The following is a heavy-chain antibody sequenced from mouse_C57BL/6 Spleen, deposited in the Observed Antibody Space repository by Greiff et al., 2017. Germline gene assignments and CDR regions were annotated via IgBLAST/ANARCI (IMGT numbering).Heavy chain of an antibody. CDR2: ISSGSSTI. D-gene: IGHD2-4*01. Sequence: EVKVVESGGGLVKPGGSLKLSCAASGFTFSDYGMHWVRQAPEKGLEWVAYISSGSSTIYYADTVKGRFTISRDNAKNTMFLQMTSLRSEDTAMYYCARPDYDYDVGAMDYWGQGTSVTVSS. J-gene: IGHJ4*01. V-gene: IGHV5-17*01. CDR3: ARPDYDYDVGAMDY. CDR1: GFTFSDYG.